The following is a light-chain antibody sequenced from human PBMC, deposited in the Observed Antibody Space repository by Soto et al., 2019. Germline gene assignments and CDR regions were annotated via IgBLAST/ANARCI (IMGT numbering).Light chain of an antibody. CDR1: QSVSSSF. V-gene: IGKV3-20*01. J-gene: IGKJ1*01. Sequence: EIVLTQSPGTLSLSPGERATRSCRASQSVSSSFLAWYQQKPGQAPRLLIYGASSRATGIPDRFSGSGSGTDFTLTISRLEPEDFAVYYCQQYDSAPWTFGQGTKGEIK. CDR2: GAS. CDR3: QQYDSAPWT.